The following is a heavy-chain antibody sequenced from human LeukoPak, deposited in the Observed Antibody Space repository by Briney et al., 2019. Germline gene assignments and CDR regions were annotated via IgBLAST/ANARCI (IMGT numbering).Heavy chain of an antibody. V-gene: IGHV1-18*01. CDR1: GYTFTSYG. CDR3: ASLCGGDCYGGHY. J-gene: IGHJ4*02. Sequence: ASVKVSCKASGYTFTSYGISWVRQAPEQGLECMGWISAHNGNTNYAQKLQGRVTMTTDTSTSTAYMELRSLRSDDTAVYYCASLCGGDCYGGHYWGQGTLVTVSS. CDR2: ISAHNGNT. D-gene: IGHD2-21*02.